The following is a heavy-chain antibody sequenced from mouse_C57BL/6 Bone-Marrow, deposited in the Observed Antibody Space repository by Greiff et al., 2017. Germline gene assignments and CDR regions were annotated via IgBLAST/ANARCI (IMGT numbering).Heavy chain of an antibody. V-gene: IGHV3-6*01. D-gene: IGHD1-1*01. CDR1: GYSITSGYY. CDR2: ISYDGSN. J-gene: IGHJ1*03. Sequence: EVQLQQSGPGLVKPSQSLSLTCSFTGYSITSGYYWNWIRQFPGNKLEWMGYISYDGSNNYNPSLKNRISITRDTSKNQFFLKLNSVTTEDTATYYCAREYYGSDWYFDVWGTGTTVTVSS. CDR3: AREYYGSDWYFDV.